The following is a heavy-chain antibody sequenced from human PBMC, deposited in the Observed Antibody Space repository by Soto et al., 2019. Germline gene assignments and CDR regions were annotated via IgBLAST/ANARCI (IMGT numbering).Heavy chain of an antibody. D-gene: IGHD2-15*01. CDR2: INAGNGNT. J-gene: IGHJ4*02. Sequence: XSVKVSYNASGYTFTSYAMHWVRHSPGQRLEWMGWINAGNGNTKYSQKFQGRVTITRDTSASTAYMELSSLRSEDKAVYYCARDLCSGGSCYWYYFDYWGQGTLVTVSS. CDR1: GYTFTSYA. CDR3: ARDLCSGGSCYWYYFDY. V-gene: IGHV1-3*01.